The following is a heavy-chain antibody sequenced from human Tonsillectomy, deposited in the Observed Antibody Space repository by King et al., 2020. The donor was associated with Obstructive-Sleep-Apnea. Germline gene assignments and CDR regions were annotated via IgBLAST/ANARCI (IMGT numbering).Heavy chain of an antibody. V-gene: IGHV4-30-2*01. Sequence: QLQESGSGLVKPSQTLSLTCAVSGASISSGGYSWSWVRQPPGKGLEWIGCIYHSDSTYYNPSLKSRVTISEDRSKNHFSLRLSSVTAADTAVYYCARDRTMVRGVDLGRGMDVWGQGTTVTVSS. CDR3: ARDRTMVRGVDLGRGMDV. CDR2: IYHSDST. J-gene: IGHJ6*02. D-gene: IGHD3-10*01. CDR1: GASISSGGYS.